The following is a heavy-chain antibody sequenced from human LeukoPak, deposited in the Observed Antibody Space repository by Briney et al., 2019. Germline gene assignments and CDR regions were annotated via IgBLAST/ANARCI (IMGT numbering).Heavy chain of an antibody. V-gene: IGHV4-30-2*01. Sequence: SETLSLTCAVSGGSISSGGYSWSWIRQPPGKGLEWIGYIYHSWSTYYNPSLKSRVTISVDRSKNQFSLKLSSVTAADTAVYYCARGRITDGMDVWGKGTTVTVSS. CDR3: ARGRITDGMDV. J-gene: IGHJ6*04. CDR1: GGSISSGGYS. CDR2: IYHSWST. D-gene: IGHD2-15*01.